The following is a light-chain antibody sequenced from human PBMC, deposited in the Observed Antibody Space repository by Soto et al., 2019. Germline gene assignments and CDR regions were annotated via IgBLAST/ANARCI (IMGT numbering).Light chain of an antibody. CDR2: GAS. CDR3: QERLTRLGT. J-gene: IGKJ3*01. V-gene: IGKV1-39*01. CDR1: QSITTY. Sequence: DLQMTQSPSSLSASVGERLTITCRASQSITTYLNWFQQKPGKAPKLRIYGASKWPTGVPSRFSGSGSGTDFTLSISSLQRDDFATYYCQERLTRLGTFCSGTKVDIK.